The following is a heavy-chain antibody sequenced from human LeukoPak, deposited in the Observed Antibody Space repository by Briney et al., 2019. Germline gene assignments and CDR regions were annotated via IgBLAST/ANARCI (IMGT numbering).Heavy chain of an antibody. CDR1: GYTFITYD. CDR2: MNPNSGNT. Sequence: ASVKVSCKASGYTFITYDINWVRQATGQGLEWMGWMNPNSGNTGHAQKFQGRVTMTRNTSISTAYMELSSLRSEDTAVYYCARDVPYGDPRANWFDPWGQGTLVTVSS. D-gene: IGHD4-17*01. J-gene: IGHJ5*02. CDR3: ARDVPYGDPRANWFDP. V-gene: IGHV1-8*01.